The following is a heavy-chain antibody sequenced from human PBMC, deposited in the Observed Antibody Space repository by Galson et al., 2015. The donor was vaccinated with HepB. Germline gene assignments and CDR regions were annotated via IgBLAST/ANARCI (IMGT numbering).Heavy chain of an antibody. V-gene: IGHV3-33*01. D-gene: IGHD6-19*01. CDR1: GLSFSTYD. Sequence: SLRLSCAAYGLSFSTYDMHWVRQAPAKGLEWMAVLRYDGSSEFYADSVKGRFTISRDNSKNTLYLQMNKLRDEDTAVYHCARGMYSSGWSDVYDMWGQGTMVTVSS. CDR3: ARGMYSSGWSDVYDM. CDR2: LRYDGSSE. J-gene: IGHJ3*02.